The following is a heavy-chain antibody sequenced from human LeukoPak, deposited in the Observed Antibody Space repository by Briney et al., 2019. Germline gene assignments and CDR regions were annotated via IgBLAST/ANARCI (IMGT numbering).Heavy chain of an antibody. Sequence: PGGSLRLSCTASGFTFDDYGMSWVRQAPGKGLEWVSGINWNGGSTGYADSMKGRFTISRDNAKNSMYLQMNSLRAEDTALYYCARVVDTHFDYWGQGTLVTVSS. J-gene: IGHJ4*02. CDR3: ARVVDTHFDY. V-gene: IGHV3-20*04. D-gene: IGHD5-18*01. CDR1: GFTFDDYG. CDR2: INWNGGST.